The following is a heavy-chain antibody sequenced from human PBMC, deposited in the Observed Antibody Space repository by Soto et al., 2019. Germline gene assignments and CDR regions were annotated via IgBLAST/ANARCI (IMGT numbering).Heavy chain of an antibody. Sequence: QVQLVQSGAEVKKPGSSVKVSCKASGGTFSSYAISWVRQAPGQGLEWMGGIIPIFGTANYAQKFQGRVTITADESTSTAYMELSSLRSEDKAVYYCARAKVVGATTPYYGMDVWGQGTTVTVSS. CDR3: ARAKVVGATTPYYGMDV. D-gene: IGHD1-26*01. J-gene: IGHJ6*02. CDR2: IIPIFGTA. CDR1: GGTFSSYA. V-gene: IGHV1-69*01.